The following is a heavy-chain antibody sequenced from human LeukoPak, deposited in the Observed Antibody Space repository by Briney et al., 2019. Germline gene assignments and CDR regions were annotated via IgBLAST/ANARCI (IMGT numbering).Heavy chain of an antibody. CDR1: GFTFSSYR. CDR3: ARDLLNDEGSSYFFDQ. V-gene: IGHV3-48*04. CDR2: ISQSSDRI. D-gene: IGHD2-2*01. Sequence: GRSLRLFCVASGFTFSSYRVNWVREAPGKGLEWVSYISQSSDRIYHADSVKGRFTISRDNAKNSLYLQMDSLRVEDTAVYYCARDLLNDEGSSYFFDQWGQGTLVTVAS. J-gene: IGHJ4*02.